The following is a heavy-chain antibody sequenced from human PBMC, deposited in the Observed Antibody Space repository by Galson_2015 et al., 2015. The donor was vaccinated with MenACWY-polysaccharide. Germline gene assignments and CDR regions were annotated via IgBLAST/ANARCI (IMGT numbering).Heavy chain of an antibody. V-gene: IGHV1-18*01. CDR3: AREVSPYYYDSSGYYLDY. CDR1: GYTFTSYG. CDR2: ISAYNGNT. Sequence: SVKVSCKASGYTFTSYGISWVRQAPGQGLEWMGWISAYNGNTNYAQKLQGRVTMTTDTSTSTAYMELRSLRSDDTAVYYCAREVSPYYYDSSGYYLDYWGQGTLVTGSS. J-gene: IGHJ4*02. D-gene: IGHD3-22*01.